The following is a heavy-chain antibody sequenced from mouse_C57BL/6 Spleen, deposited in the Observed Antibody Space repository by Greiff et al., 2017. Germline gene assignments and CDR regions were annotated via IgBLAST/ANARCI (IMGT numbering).Heavy chain of an antibody. Sequence: LQQPGAELVKPGASVKLSCKASGYTFTSYWMQWVKQRPGQGLEWSGEIDPSDSYTNYNQKFKGQATLTVDTSSSTAYMQLSSLTSEDSAVYYCARGSNYPFAYWGQGTLVTVSA. CDR3: ARGSNYPFAY. CDR1: GYTFTSYW. J-gene: IGHJ3*01. V-gene: IGHV1-50*01. D-gene: IGHD2-5*01. CDR2: IDPSDSYT.